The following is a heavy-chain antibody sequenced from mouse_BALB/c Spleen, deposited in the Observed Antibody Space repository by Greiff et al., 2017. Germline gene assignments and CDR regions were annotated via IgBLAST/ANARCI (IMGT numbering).Heavy chain of an antibody. Sequence: VQLQQSGAELVKPGASVKLSCTASGFNIKDTYMHWVKQRPEQGLEWIGRIDPANGNTKYDPKFQGKATITADTSSNTAYLQLSSLTSEDTAVYYCALHYYGYYATDYWGQGTSVTVSS. CDR2: IDPANGNT. CDR1: GFNIKDTY. J-gene: IGHJ4*01. V-gene: IGHV14-3*02. D-gene: IGHD1-2*01. CDR3: ALHYYGYYATDY.